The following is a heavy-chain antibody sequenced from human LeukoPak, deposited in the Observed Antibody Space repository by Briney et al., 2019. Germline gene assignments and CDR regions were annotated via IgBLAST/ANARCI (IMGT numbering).Heavy chain of an antibody. CDR3: ARPTYSNYNYYYYMDV. D-gene: IGHD4-11*01. J-gene: IGHJ6*03. CDR1: GYTFTNYA. Sequence: SVKVSCKASGYTFTNYAISWVRQAPGQGLEWMGGIIPIFGTTNYAQKFQGRVTITADKSTSTAYMELSSLRSEDTAVYYCARPTYSNYNYYYYMDVWGKGTTVTVSS. CDR2: IIPIFGTT. V-gene: IGHV1-69*06.